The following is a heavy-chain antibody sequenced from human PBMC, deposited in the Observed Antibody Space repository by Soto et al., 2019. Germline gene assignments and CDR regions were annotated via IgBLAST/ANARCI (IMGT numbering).Heavy chain of an antibody. J-gene: IGHJ6*02. CDR1: GGTFGKNA. CDR2: IIPFFHAP. CDR3: AKSRAAAPPRVGMDV. D-gene: IGHD6-25*01. Sequence: SVKVSCKASGGTFGKNAFSWLRQSPGQGLEWMGGIIPFFHAPNYAQKFQGRVTITADESMNMAFMEMSSLRSEDTAIYYCAKSRAAAPPRVGMDVWGQGTTVTVSS. V-gene: IGHV1-69*13.